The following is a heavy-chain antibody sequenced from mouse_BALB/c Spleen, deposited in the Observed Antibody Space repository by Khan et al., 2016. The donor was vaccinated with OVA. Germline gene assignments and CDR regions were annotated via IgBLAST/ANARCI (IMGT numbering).Heavy chain of an antibody. Sequence: QIQLVQSGPGLVAPSQSLSITCTISGFSLTDYGVHWVRQPPGKGLEWLVVIWSDGTTTYNSALKSRLIISKDNSKSQVFLIMNSLQTDDRAMYYCARQPYYHYYIMDYWGQGTSVTVSS. CDR3: ARQPYYHYYIMDY. CDR1: GFSLTDYG. CDR2: IWSDGTT. J-gene: IGHJ4*01. V-gene: IGHV2-6-1*01. D-gene: IGHD2-10*01.